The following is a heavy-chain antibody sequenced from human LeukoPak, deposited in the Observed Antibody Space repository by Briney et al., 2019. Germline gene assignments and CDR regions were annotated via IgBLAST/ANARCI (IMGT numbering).Heavy chain of an antibody. CDR3: AKSALVYGSGSPPLPFDY. V-gene: IGHV3-23*01. Sequence: GGSLRLSCVASGFTFSSYAMSWVRQAPGKGLEWVSAISGSGGSTYYADSVKGRFTISRDNSKNTLYLQMNSLRAEDTAVYYCAKSALVYGSGSPPLPFDYWGQGTLVTVSS. CDR2: ISGSGGST. CDR1: GFTFSSYA. J-gene: IGHJ4*02. D-gene: IGHD3-10*01.